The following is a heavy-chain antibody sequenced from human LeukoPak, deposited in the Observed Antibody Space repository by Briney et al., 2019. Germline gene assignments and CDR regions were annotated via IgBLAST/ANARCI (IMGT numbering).Heavy chain of an antibody. V-gene: IGHV3-48*01. J-gene: IGHJ4*02. D-gene: IGHD4/OR15-4a*01. CDR1: GFTFTRYG. CDR3: ARRERQSANYYYFDY. CDR2: ISGSTSAV. Sequence: PGGSLRLSCAASGFTFTRYGMVWVRQAPGKGLEWVSYISGSTSAVYYADSVRGRFTISRDNAKNSLYLQMNSLRGDDTAVYYCARRERQSANYYYFDYWGQGTLVTVSS.